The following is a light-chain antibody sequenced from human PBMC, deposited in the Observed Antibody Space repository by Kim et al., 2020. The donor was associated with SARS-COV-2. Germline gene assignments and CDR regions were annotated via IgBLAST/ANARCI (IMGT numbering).Light chain of an antibody. CDR2: SAS. CDR1: QSVTSD. V-gene: IGKV3-15*01. Sequence: EIVVTQSPATLSVSPGERVTLSCRASQSVTSDLAWYQQRPGQAPRLLIYSASTRATGIPARFSGSGSGTEFTLTISSLQSEDFALYYCQQYKNWPPTTFGQGTKVDIK. J-gene: IGKJ1*01. CDR3: QQYKNWPPTT.